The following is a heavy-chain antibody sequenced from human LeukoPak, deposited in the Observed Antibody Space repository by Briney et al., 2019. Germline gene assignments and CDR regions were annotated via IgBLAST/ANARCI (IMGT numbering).Heavy chain of an antibody. D-gene: IGHD3-16*01. CDR2: ISGSGGST. CDR1: GFTFSSYA. CDR3: AKYDPGESGFDY. V-gene: IGHV3-23*01. J-gene: IGHJ4*02. Sequence: GGSLRLSCAASGFTFSSYAMNWVRQAPGKGLEWVSTISGSGGSTNYADSVKGRFTISRDNAKNSLYLQMNSLRAEDTAVYYCAKYDPGESGFDYWGQGTLVTVSS.